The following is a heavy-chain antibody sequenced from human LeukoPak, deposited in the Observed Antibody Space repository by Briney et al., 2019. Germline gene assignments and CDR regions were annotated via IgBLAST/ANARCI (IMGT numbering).Heavy chain of an antibody. D-gene: IGHD2-2*01. Sequence: GGSLRLSCAASGFTFSTYCMHWVRQAPGKGLEWVAFIHYDGGNEYNGDSVKGRFTISRDNSKNTLYLQMNSLRPEDTAVYYCARGLPSSTRTYNWFDPWGPGTLVTVSS. CDR2: IHYDGGNE. J-gene: IGHJ5*02. CDR1: GFTFSTYC. CDR3: ARGLPSSTRTYNWFDP. V-gene: IGHV3-30*02.